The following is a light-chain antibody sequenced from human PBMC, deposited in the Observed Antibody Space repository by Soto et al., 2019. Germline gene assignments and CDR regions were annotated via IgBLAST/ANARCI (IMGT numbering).Light chain of an antibody. J-gene: IGKJ4*01. CDR3: KPNDNSPPT. Sequence: EIVLTQSPGTLSLSPGERATLSCRASQSVSSSYLAWYQQKPGQAPRLLIYGASSRATGIPDRFSGRGSETVLTLTNSRMEPKDSAMYYCKPNDNSPPTVGRRTNVE. V-gene: IGKV3-20*01. CDR2: GAS. CDR1: QSVSSSY.